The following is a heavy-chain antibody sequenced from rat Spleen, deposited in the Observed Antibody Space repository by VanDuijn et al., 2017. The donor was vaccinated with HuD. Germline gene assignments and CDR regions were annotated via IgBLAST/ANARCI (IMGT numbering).Heavy chain of an antibody. CDR3: ARGRRGFGVDY. V-gene: IGHV5-29*01. D-gene: IGHD4-3*01. CDR1: GLIFSDYY. CDR2: INYDGSST. Sequence: EVQLVESDGGLVQPGRSLKLSCVASGLIFSDYYMAWVRQTPTKGLEWVATINYDGSSTFYRDSVKARFTISRDNAKSTLYLRVDSLRSEDTATYYCARGRRGFGVDYWGQGVMVTVSS. J-gene: IGHJ2*01.